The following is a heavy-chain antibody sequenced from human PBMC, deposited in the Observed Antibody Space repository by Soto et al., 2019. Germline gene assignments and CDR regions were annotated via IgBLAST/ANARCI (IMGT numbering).Heavy chain of an antibody. CDR2: ISYDGSNK. D-gene: IGHD3-3*01. V-gene: IGHV3-30*18. CDR3: AKGGYDFWSGYYLSYGMDV. J-gene: IGHJ6*02. Sequence: QVQLVESGGGVVQPGRSLRLSCSASGFTFSSYGMHWVRQAPGKGLEWVAVISYDGSNKYYADSVKGRFTISRDNSKNPLYLQMNSLRAEDTAVYYCAKGGYDFWSGYYLSYGMDVWGQGTTVTVSS. CDR1: GFTFSSYG.